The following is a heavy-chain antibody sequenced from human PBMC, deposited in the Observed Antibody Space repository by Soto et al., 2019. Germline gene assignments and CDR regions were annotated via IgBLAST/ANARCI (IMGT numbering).Heavy chain of an antibody. CDR2: FSVSSSSI. CDR3: AREWTYDGSGLDYYCYGMDV. D-gene: IGHD3-22*01. CDR1: GFTFSSYS. V-gene: IGHV3-21*01. J-gene: IGHJ6*02. Sequence: PGGSLRLSCAASGFTFSSYSMNLVRQTPGKGLECVASFSVSSSSIYYADSVKGRFTISRDNAKTSLYLQMNSLRAEDRAVYYCAREWTYDGSGLDYYCYGMDVWGQGTTVTVSS.